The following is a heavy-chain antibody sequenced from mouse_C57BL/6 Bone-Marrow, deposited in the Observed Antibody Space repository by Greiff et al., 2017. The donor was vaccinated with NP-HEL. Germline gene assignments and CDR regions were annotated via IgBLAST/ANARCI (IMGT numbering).Heavy chain of an antibody. CDR2: IYPGSGNT. CDR3: ARCPYYYGSSYWYFEV. CDR1: GYTFTDYY. V-gene: IGHV1-76*01. D-gene: IGHD1-1*01. Sequence: VQLQQSGAELVRPGASVKLSCKASGYTFTDYYINWVKQRPGQGLEWIARIYPGSGNTYYNEKFKGKATLTAEKSSSTAYMQLSSLTSEDSAVYFCARCPYYYGSSYWYFEVWGTGTTVTVSS. J-gene: IGHJ1*03.